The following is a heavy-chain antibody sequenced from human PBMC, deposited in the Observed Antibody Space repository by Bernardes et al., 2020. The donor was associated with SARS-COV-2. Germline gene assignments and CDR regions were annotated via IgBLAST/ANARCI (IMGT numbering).Heavy chain of an antibody. CDR2: IIPIFGTA. V-gene: IGHV1-69*13. J-gene: IGHJ6*02. Sequence: SVKVSCKASGGTFSSYAISWVRQAPGQGLEWMGGIIPIFGTANYAQKFQGRVTITADESTSTAYMELSSLRSEDTAVYYCARGGFENKRPDPYSYALRHYYYYGMDVWGQGTTVTVSS. CDR3: ARGGFENKRPDPYSYALRHYYYYGMDV. CDR1: GGTFSSYA. D-gene: IGHD5-18*01.